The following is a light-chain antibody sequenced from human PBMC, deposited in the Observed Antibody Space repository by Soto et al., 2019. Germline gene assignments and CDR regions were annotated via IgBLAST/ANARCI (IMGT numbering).Light chain of an antibody. CDR3: VTWDDTLRGVV. CDR2: KND. J-gene: IGLJ3*02. CDR1: RSNIGSNY. V-gene: IGLV1-47*01. Sequence: QSVLTQPPSASGTPGQRVTISCSGGRSNIGSNYVYWYQQLPGTAPKLLIFKNDQRPSGVPDRFSGSKSGTSASLVISGLRYEDEADFYCVTWDDTLRGVVFGGGTKLTVL.